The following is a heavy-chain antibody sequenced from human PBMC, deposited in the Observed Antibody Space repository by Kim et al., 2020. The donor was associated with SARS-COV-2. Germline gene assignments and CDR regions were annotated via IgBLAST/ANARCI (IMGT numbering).Heavy chain of an antibody. D-gene: IGHD1-26*01. J-gene: IGHJ3*02. V-gene: IGHV3-74*01. CDR1: GFTFSSEW. CDR2: INPYGSIT. Sequence: GGSLRLSCAASGFTFSSEWMHWVRQGPGMGLVWVSRINPYGSITNYADSVKGRFTISRDNAKKTLYLQMNSLRDEDTALYYCARGVLRTKGAFDIWGQG. CDR3: ARGVLRTKGAFDI.